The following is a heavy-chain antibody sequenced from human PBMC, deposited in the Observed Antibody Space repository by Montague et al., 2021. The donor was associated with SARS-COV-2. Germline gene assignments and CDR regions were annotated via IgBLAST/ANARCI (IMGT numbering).Heavy chain of an antibody. V-gene: IGHV4-39*01. D-gene: IGHD3-10*01. Sequence: SETLSLTCTVSGDSVNNNKNYWGWIRQPPGKGLEWIGSNYHDGSTYYNPSLWSRITMSVDTAKNQFSLRLTSVIAADTAVYYCAHRGGLGAIWGQGTLVTVSS. CDR2: NYHDGST. CDR1: GDSVNNNKNY. J-gene: IGHJ1*01. CDR3: AHRGGLGAI.